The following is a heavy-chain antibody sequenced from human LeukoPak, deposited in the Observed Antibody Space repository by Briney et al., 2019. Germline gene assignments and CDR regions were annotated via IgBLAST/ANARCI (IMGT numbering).Heavy chain of an antibody. V-gene: IGHV1-69*04. CDR3: AREREMATISGFDY. D-gene: IGHD5-24*01. CDR2: IIPILGIA. CDR1: GGTFSSYA. J-gene: IGHJ4*02. Sequence: SVKVSCKASGGTFSSYAISWVRQAPGQGLEWMGRIIPILGIANYAQKFQGRVTITADKSTSTAYMELSSLRSEDTAVYYCAREREMATISGFDYWGQGTLVTFSS.